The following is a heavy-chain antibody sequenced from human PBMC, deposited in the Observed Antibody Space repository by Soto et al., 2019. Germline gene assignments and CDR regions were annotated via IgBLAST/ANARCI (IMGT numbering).Heavy chain of an antibody. D-gene: IGHD3-22*01. CDR2: ISSSGSTI. J-gene: IGHJ3*02. CDR1: GSTFSSYE. CDR3: ARDGDSSGHYYGHNAVDI. Sequence: LRLSCAASGSTFSSYEMNWVRQAPGQGLEWVSYISSSGSTIYYADSVKGRFTISRDNAKNSLYLQMNSLRAEDTAVYYCARDGDSSGHYYGHNAVDIWGQGTMVTV. V-gene: IGHV3-48*03.